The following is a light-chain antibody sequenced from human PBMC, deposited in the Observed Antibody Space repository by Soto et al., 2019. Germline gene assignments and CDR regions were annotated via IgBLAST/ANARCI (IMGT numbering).Light chain of an antibody. CDR3: QQYDDLPLT. Sequence: IQMTQSPSSLSASVGDRVTITCQASQDISNYLNWYQQKPGKAPKLLIYDASNLETGVPSRFSGSGSGTDFTFTISSLQPEDIATYYCQQYDDLPLTFGGGTKADIK. V-gene: IGKV1-33*01. J-gene: IGKJ4*01. CDR1: QDISNY. CDR2: DAS.